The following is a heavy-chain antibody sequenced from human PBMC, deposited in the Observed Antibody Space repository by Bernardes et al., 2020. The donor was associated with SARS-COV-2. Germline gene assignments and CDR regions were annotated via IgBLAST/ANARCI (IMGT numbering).Heavy chain of an antibody. CDR3: ARVYSGSANYHYYGMDV. D-gene: IGHD1-26*01. Sequence: AQVKVACKASGYTFTSYDISWVRHATGQGLEWMGCTFPYNGKTGYAQKFQGRVTMTRDTPINTAYMELSSLRSEDTAIYYCARVYSGSANYHYYGMDVWGQGTTVTVSS. V-gene: IGHV1-8*01. CDR2: TFPYNGKT. CDR1: GYTFTSYD. J-gene: IGHJ6*02.